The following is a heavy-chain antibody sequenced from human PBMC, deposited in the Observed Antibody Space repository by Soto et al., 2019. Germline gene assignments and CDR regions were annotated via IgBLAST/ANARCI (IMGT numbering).Heavy chain of an antibody. CDR2: IYYSGST. D-gene: IGHD5-12*01. CDR3: ARYVEMATIADY. CDR1: GGSISSYY. J-gene: IGHJ4*02. V-gene: IGHV4-59*01. Sequence: SETLSLTCAVSGGSISSYYWSWIRQPPGKGLEWIGYIYYSGSTNYNPSLKSRVTISVDTSKNQFSLKLSSVTAADTAVYYCARYVEMATIADYWGQGTLVTVSS.